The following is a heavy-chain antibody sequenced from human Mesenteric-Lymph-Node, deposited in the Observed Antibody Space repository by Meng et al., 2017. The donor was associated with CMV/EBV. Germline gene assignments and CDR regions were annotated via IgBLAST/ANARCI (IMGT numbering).Heavy chain of an antibody. CDR3: ARQNRKYFETGSYYGGYYFDY. V-gene: IGHV1-69*01. Sequence: YCFNWVRQAPGQGLEWMGGIIPILGSTNYAQNFQGRATITADEATSTVFLELSSLTSEDTAVFYCARQNRKYFETGSYYGGYYFDYWGQGTLVTVSS. J-gene: IGHJ4*02. CDR1: YC. CDR2: IIPILGST. D-gene: IGHD3-10*01.